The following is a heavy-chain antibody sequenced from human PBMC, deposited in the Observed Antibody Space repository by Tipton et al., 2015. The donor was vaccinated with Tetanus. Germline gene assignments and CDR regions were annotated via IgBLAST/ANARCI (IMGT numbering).Heavy chain of an antibody. CDR1: GGSISSFY. Sequence: GLVKPSETLSLTCTISGGSISSFYWSWIRQPPGKGLEWVGHIYYSGSANYNPSLKSRLTISIDTSNDQLSLRLTSVTAADTAIYYCARFSYDSGGFYSYFDYWGRVTLVTVSS. V-gene: IGHV4-59*01. CDR2: IYYSGSA. J-gene: IGHJ4*02. CDR3: ARFSYDSGGFYSYFDY. D-gene: IGHD3-22*01.